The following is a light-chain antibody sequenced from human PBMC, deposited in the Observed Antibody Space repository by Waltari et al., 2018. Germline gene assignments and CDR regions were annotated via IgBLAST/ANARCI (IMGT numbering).Light chain of an antibody. V-gene: IGKV4-1*01. J-gene: IGKJ4*01. CDR3: QQYYSSPLT. CDR1: QSDFRTNNKNY. Sequence: DIVLTQSPDSLAVSLGERDTIACRSSQSDFRTNNKNYLAGYQQKPGQPPRLLFYWASTRESGVPDRFSGSGSGTDFTLAISSLQAEDVATYFCQQYYSSPLTFGGGTKVEFK. CDR2: WAS.